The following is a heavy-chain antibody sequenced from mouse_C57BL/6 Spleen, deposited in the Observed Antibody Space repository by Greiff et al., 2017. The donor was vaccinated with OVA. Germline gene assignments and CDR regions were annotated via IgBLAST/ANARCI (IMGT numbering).Heavy chain of an antibody. D-gene: IGHD4-1*01. V-gene: IGHV1-22*01. CDR3: AKRGRGYYFDY. CDR2: INPNNGGT. CDR1: GYTFTDYN. J-gene: IGHJ2*01. Sequence: VQLKESGPKLVKPGASVKMSCKTSGYTFTDYNMHWVKQSHGKSLEWIGYINPNNGGTSYNQKFKGKATLTVNKSSSTAYMELRSLTSEDSAVYYCAKRGRGYYFDYWGQGTTITVAS.